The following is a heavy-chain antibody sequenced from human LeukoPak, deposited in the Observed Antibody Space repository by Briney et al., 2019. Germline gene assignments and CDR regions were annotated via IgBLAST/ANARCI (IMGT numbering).Heavy chain of an antibody. CDR3: AKCLGDGGNYYFDY. J-gene: IGHJ4*02. V-gene: IGHV3-23*01. CDR1: GFTFSSYA. CDR2: ISGRGGST. D-gene: IGHD4-23*01. Sequence: QTGGPLRLSCAASGFTFSSYAMSWVRQAPGKGLEGVSAISGRGGSTYYADAVKGRFTISRDNSKNTLYLQMNSLRAEDTAVYYCAKCLGDGGNYYFDYWGQGTLVTVSS.